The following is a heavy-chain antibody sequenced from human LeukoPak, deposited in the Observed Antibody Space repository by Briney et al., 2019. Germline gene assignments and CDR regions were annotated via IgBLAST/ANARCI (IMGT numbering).Heavy chain of an antibody. CDR2: IIPIFGTA. V-gene: IGHV1-69*06. J-gene: IGHJ4*02. Sequence: SVKVSCKASGGTFSSYAISWVRQAPGQGLEWMGGIIPIFGTADYAQKFQGRVTITADKSTSTAYMELSSLRSEDTAVYYCARLMVYYFDYWGQGTLVTVSS. CDR3: ARLMVYYFDY. CDR1: GGTFSSYA. D-gene: IGHD3-10*01.